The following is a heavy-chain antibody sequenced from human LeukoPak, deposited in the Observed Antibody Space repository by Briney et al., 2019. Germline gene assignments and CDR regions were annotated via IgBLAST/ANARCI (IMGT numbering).Heavy chain of an antibody. CDR3: VRHVARAFDI. J-gene: IGHJ3*02. CDR2: INHSGST. CDR1: RDSVSRSSYY. V-gene: IGHV4-39*01. Sequence: SETLSLTCSVSRDSVSRSSYYWSWIRQPPGKGLEWIGEINHSGSTKYNPSLKSRVTISIDTSKNQLSLKLSSVTAADTAVYSCVRHVARAFDIWGQGTKVTVSS.